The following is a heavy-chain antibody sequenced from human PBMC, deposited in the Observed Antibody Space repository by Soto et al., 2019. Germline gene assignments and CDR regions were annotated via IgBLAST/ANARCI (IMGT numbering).Heavy chain of an antibody. D-gene: IGHD4-4*01. J-gene: IGHJ6*02. CDR2: IYYSGST. V-gene: IGHV4-30-4*01. Sequence: QVQLQESGPGLVKPSQTLSITCTVSGGSISSGDYYWSWIRQPPGKGLEWIGYIYYSGSTYYNTSRKSRVTISVDTDKNQFSLQRSAGTAADTAVYYWASRNYVVYDYGMDVWGQGTTVTVSS. CDR3: ASRNYVVYDYGMDV. CDR1: GGSISSGDYY.